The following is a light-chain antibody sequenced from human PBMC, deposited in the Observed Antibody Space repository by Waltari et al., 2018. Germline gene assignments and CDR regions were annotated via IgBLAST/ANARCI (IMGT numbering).Light chain of an antibody. Sequence: ALTQPAPVSGPPGQPIPLTCTGTILDIGTYKHVSRYQQHPAKAPRLILYDVSSLPSVVPNRFSGSKSGNTASLTISGLQSDDDADYYCSSYAGGNSLGIFGAGTKLTVL. V-gene: IGLV2-14*03. CDR3: SSYAGGNSLGI. CDR2: DVS. J-gene: IGLJ2*01. CDR1: ILDIGTYKH.